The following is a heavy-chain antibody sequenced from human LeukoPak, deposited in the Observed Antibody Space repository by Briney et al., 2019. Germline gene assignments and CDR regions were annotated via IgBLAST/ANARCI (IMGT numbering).Heavy chain of an antibody. CDR2: ISSSGSTI. Sequence: PGGSLRLSCAASGFTFSDYYMSWIRQAPGKGLEWVSYISSSGSTIYYADSVKGRFTISRDNSKNTLYLQMNSLRAEDTAVYYCAREAYCSGGSCYSSYWGQGTLVTVSS. CDR3: AREAYCSGGSCYSSY. J-gene: IGHJ4*02. D-gene: IGHD2-15*01. V-gene: IGHV3-11*01. CDR1: GFTFSDYY.